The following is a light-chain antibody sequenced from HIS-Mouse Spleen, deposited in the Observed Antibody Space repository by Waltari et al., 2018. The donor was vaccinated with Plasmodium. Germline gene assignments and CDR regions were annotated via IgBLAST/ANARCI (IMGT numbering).Light chain of an antibody. J-gene: IGLJ2*01. Sequence: QSALTQPASVSGSPGHSFPLPCTGTISDVGGYNYVSWYQQHPGKAPKLMIYAVSNRPSGVSNRFSGSKSGNTASLTISGLQAEDEADYYCSSYTSSSTLVFGGGTKLTVL. V-gene: IGLV2-14*03. CDR1: ISDVGGYNY. CDR3: SSYTSSSTLV. CDR2: AVS.